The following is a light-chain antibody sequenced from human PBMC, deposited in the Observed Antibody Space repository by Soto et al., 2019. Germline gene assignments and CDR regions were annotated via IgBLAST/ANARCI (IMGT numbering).Light chain of an antibody. Sequence: EIVLTQSPATLSLSPGERATLSCRASQKIGTFLAWYQQKPGQAPRLLFYDASNRATGVPPRFSGSGSGTGFTLTISSLEPEDLGVYYCQDRFNWPLTFGGGTKVEIK. CDR2: DAS. CDR3: QDRFNWPLT. CDR1: QKIGTF. V-gene: IGKV3-11*01. J-gene: IGKJ4*01.